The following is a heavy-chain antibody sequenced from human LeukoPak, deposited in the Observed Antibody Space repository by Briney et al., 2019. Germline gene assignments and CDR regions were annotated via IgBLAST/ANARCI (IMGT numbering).Heavy chain of an antibody. Sequence: PGGTLRLPRAASGFIHSRYSINWVRQPPAKGLEWVTYNPNGSSTIYFADAEKGRFTISRDNAKNALYLQMDSMRAEDTAVYYCARDRSPDGHAGYDGMGVGGRGTTVTVSS. D-gene: IGHD3-10*01. CDR1: GFIHSRYS. CDR2: NPNGSSTI. V-gene: IGHV3-48*01. CDR3: ARDRSPDGHAGYDGMGV. J-gene: IGHJ6*02.